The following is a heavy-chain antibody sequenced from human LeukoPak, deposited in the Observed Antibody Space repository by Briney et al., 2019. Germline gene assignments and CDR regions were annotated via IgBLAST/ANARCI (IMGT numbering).Heavy chain of an antibody. J-gene: IGHJ4*02. V-gene: IGHV3-23*01. Sequence: GGSLRLSCAASGFTFSSYAMSWVRQAPGKGLEWVSAISSSGGSTYYADSVKGRFTISRDNAKNSLYLQMNSLRAEDTAVYYCAREPFWSGYYSNLHFDYWGQGTLVTVSS. CDR1: GFTFSSYA. D-gene: IGHD3-3*01. CDR3: AREPFWSGYYSNLHFDY. CDR2: ISSSGGST.